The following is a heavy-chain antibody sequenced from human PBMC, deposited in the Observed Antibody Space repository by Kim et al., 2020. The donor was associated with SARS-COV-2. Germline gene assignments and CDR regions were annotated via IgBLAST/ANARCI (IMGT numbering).Heavy chain of an antibody. CDR2: IYYSGST. V-gene: IGHV4-59*08. CDR1: GGSISSYY. Sequence: SETLSLTCTVSGGSISSYYWRWIRHPPGKGLEWIGYIYYSGSTNYNPSLKSRVTISVDTSKNQFSLKLSSVTAADTAVYYCARPGDLDAFDIWGQGTMVT. J-gene: IGHJ3*02. CDR3: ARPGDLDAFDI. D-gene: IGHD2-21*02.